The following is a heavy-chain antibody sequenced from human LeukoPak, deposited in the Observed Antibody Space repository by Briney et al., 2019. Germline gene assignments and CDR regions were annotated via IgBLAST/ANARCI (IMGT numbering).Heavy chain of an antibody. CDR2: IIPIFGTA. V-gene: IGHV1-69*13. CDR3: ARGGVVVAAITDYYFDY. CDR1: GGTFSSYA. Sequence: GASVKVSCKASGGTFSSYAISWVRQAPGQGLEWMGGIIPIFGTANYAQKFQGRVTITADESTSTAYMELSSLRSEDTAVYCCARGGVVVAAITDYYFDYWGQGTLVTVSS. D-gene: IGHD2-15*01. J-gene: IGHJ4*02.